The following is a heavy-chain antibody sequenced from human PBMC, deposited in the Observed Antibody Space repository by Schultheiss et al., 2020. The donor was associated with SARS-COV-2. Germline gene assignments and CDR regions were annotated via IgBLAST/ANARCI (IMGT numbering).Heavy chain of an antibody. Sequence: SETLSLTCAVYGGSFSGYYWGWIRQPPGKGLEWIGEINHSGSTNYNPSLKSRVTISVDTSKNQFSLKLSSVTAADTAVYYCARGGYPFDYWGQGTLVTVSS. CDR3: ARGGYPFDY. CDR1: GGSFSGYY. V-gene: IGHV4-34*01. D-gene: IGHD5-18*01. J-gene: IGHJ4*02. CDR2: INHSGST.